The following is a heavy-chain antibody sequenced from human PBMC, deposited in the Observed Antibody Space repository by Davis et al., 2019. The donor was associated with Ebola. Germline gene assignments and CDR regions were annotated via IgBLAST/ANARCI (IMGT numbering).Heavy chain of an antibody. CDR3: ARARTYYYGMDV. CDR2: ISSDGNNK. J-gene: IGHJ6*02. D-gene: IGHD3/OR15-3a*01. V-gene: IGHV3-30-3*01. Sequence: GESLKISCAASGFTFSGYEMNWVRQAPGKGLEWVAVISSDGNNKYYADSVKGRFTISRDNAKNSLYLQLNSLRAEDTAVYYCARARTYYYGMDVWGQGTTVTVSS. CDR1: GFTFSGYE.